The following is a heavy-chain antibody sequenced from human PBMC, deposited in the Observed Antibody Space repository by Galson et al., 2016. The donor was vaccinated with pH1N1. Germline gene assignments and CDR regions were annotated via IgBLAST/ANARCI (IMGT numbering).Heavy chain of an antibody. CDR1: GFSFSNYL. CDR3: ARDHDFGDSDPSHYYYGMDV. J-gene: IGHJ6*02. V-gene: IGHV3-7*01. CDR2: IKQDGSEK. D-gene: IGHD4-17*01. Sequence: SLRLSCAASGFSFSNYLMSWVRQAPGKGLEWVANIKQDGSEKYYVDSVKGRFTISRDNAKNSLYLQMSSLRAEDTAVYYCARDHDFGDSDPSHYYYGMDVWGQGTTVTDSS.